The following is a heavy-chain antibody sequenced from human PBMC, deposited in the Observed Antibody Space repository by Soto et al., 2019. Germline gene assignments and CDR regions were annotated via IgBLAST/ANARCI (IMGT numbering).Heavy chain of an antibody. CDR3: ARAPFRGYGSGSYYNPPWFDP. CDR2: INPNSGGT. CDR1: GYTFTGYY. Sequence: ASVKVSCKASGYTFTGYYMHWVRQAPGQGLEWMGWINPNSGGTNYAQKFQGWVTMTRDTSISTAYMELSRLRSDDTAVYYCARAPFRGYGSGSYYNPPWFDPWGQGTRVTVSS. D-gene: IGHD3-10*01. J-gene: IGHJ5*02. V-gene: IGHV1-2*04.